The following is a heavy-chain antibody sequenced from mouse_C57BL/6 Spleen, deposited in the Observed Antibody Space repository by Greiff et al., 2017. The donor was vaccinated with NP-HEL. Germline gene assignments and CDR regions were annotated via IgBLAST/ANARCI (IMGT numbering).Heavy chain of an antibody. CDR1: GYTFTDYY. V-gene: IGHV1-26*01. Sequence: VQLQQSGPELVKPGASVKISCKASGYTFTDYYMNWVKQSPGKSLEWIGDINPNNGGTSYNQKFKGKATLTVDKSSSTAYMELRSLTSEDSAVYYCARGDWGFDYWGQGTTLTVSS. CDR2: INPNNGGT. CDR3: ARGDWGFDY. D-gene: IGHD4-1*01. J-gene: IGHJ2*01.